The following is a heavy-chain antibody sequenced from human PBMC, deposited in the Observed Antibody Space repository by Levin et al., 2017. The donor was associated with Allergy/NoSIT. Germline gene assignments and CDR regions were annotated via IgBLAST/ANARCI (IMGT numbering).Heavy chain of an antibody. D-gene: IGHD5-18*01. J-gene: IGHJ6*02. CDR1: GGSISSYY. V-gene: IGHV4-4*07. CDR2: IYTSGST. CDR3: AGDPVDTAMEAYYYGMDV. Sequence: SETLSLTCTVSGGSISSYYWSWIRQPAGKGLEWIGRIYTSGSTNYNPSLKSRVTMSVDTSKNQFSLKLSSVTAADTAVYYCAGDPVDTAMEAYYYGMDVWGQGTTVTVSS.